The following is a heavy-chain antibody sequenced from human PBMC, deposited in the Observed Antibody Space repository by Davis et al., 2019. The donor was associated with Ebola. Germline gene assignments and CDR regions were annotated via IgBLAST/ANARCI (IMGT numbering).Heavy chain of an antibody. CDR1: GGSISSGGYY. Sequence: PSETLSLTCTVSGGSISSGGYYWSWIRQHPGKGLEWIGYIYYSGSTYYHPSLKSRVTISVDTSKNQFSLKLSSVTAADTAVYYCARATYYYGSGSLYYYYYGMDVWGQGTTVTVSS. J-gene: IGHJ6*02. D-gene: IGHD3-10*01. V-gene: IGHV4-31*03. CDR2: IYYSGST. CDR3: ARATYYYGSGSLYYYYYGMDV.